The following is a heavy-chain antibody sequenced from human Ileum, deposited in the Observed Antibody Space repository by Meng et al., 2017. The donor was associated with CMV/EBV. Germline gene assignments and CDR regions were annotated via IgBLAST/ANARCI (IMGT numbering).Heavy chain of an antibody. CDR3: ARGSSSWAFDY. CDR2: VYSSGST. CDR1: GGSISGYY. V-gene: IGHV4-4*07. Sequence: HVQLSASGPGLVKPLATLVLRCTVSGGSISGYYWSWIRQPATKGLEWIGRVYSSGSTDYNPSLQSRVTMSVDTSKNQFSLKLSSVTAADTAVYYCARGSSSWAFDYWGQGTLVTVSS. J-gene: IGHJ4*02. D-gene: IGHD2-2*01.